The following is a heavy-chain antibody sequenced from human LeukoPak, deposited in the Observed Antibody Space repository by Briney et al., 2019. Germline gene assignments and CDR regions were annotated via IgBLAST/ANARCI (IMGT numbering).Heavy chain of an antibody. V-gene: IGHV4-59*12. CDR3: ARVYYYDSSGSNCFDY. CDR1: GDSISSYC. CDR2: IYYSGST. J-gene: IGHJ4*02. Sequence: SETLSLTCTVSGDSISSYCWSWIRQPPGKGLEWIGYIYYSGSTKYNPSLKSRVTISLDTSKNQFSLKLSSVTAADTAVYHCARVYYYDSSGSNCFDYWGQGTLVTVSS. D-gene: IGHD3-22*01.